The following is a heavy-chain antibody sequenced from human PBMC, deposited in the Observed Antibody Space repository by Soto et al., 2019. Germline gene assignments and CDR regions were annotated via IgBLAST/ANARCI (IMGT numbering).Heavy chain of an antibody. D-gene: IGHD1-26*01. CDR2: IIPILGIA. V-gene: IGHV1-69*04. Sequence: SVKVSCKASGGTFSSYTISWVRQAPGQGLEWMGRIIPILGIANYAQKFQGRVTITADKSTSTAYMELSSLRSEDTAVYYCAKDRPSGSRPYYYGMDVWGQGTTVTVSS. CDR1: GGTFSSYT. CDR3: AKDRPSGSRPYYYGMDV. J-gene: IGHJ6*02.